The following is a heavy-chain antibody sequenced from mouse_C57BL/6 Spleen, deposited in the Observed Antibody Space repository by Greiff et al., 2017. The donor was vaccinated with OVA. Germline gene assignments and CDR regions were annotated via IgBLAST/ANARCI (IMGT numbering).Heavy chain of an antibody. CDR2: IYPRSGNT. CDR3: ARSCTTVGEDWYFDV. Sequence: QVQLQQSGAELARPGASVKLSCKASGYTFTSYGISWVKQRTGQGLEWIGEIYPRSGNTYYNEKFKGKATLTADKSSSTAYMELRSLTSEDSAVYFCARSCTTVGEDWYFDVWGTGTTVTVSS. D-gene: IGHD1-1*01. V-gene: IGHV1-81*01. CDR1: GYTFTSYG. J-gene: IGHJ1*03.